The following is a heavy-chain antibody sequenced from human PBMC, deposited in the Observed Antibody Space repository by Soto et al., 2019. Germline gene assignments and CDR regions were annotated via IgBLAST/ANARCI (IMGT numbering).Heavy chain of an antibody. CDR2: LSGSGGAT. J-gene: IGHJ4*02. Sequence: EVQLLESGGGLVQPGESLRLSCAGSGFTFSRYAMSWVRQPPGKGLEWVSGLSGSGGATYYANSVRGRFTISRDNSKNTLYLQMNSLRVEDTAAYYCAKELERRFDFAFWGQGSLVTVSS. V-gene: IGHV3-23*01. D-gene: IGHD1-1*01. CDR1: GFTFSRYA. CDR3: AKELERRFDFAF.